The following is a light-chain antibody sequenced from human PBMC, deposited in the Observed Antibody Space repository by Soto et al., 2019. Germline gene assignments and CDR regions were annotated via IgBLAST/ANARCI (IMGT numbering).Light chain of an antibody. CDR1: QSVGSY. J-gene: IGKJ4*01. Sequence: EIVLTQSPATLSLSPGERATLSCRASQSVGSYLACYQQKPGQAPRLLIYDASNRATGIPARFSGSGSGTDFTLTISILEPEDFAVYFCQQRSNWLTFGGGTKVEIK. CDR2: DAS. CDR3: QQRSNWLT. V-gene: IGKV3-11*01.